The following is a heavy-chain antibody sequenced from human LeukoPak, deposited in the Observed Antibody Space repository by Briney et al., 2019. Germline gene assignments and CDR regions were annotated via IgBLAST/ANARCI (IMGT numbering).Heavy chain of an antibody. CDR2: ISGSGGST. J-gene: IGHJ4*02. Sequence: GGSLRLSCAASGFTFSSYVMSWVRQAPGKGLEWVSAISGSGGSTYYADSVKGRFTISRDNSKNTLYLQMNSLRAEDTAVYYCAQAHGAVAVMGVDYWGQGTLVTVSS. CDR1: GFTFSSYV. V-gene: IGHV3-23*01. D-gene: IGHD6-19*01. CDR3: AQAHGAVAVMGVDY.